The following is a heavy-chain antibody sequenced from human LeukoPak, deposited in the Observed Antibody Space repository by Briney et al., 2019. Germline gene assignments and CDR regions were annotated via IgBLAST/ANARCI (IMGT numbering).Heavy chain of an antibody. V-gene: IGHV1-18*01. CDR2: ISAYNGNT. D-gene: IGHD3-9*01. CDR3: GGDSFLRFFGWLGGGGVNNWFDP. CDR1: GYTFTSCG. Sequence: ASVKVSCKASGYTFTSCGISWVRQAPGQGLEWMGWISAYNGNTNYAQKLQGRVTMTTDTSTSTAYMELRSLRSDDTAVYYCGGDSFLRFFGWLGGGGVNNWFDPWGQGTLVTVSS. J-gene: IGHJ5*02.